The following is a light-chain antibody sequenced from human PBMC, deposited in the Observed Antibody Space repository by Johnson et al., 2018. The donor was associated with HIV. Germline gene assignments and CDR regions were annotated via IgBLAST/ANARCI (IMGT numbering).Light chain of an antibody. CDR3: GTWDSSLSALSG. V-gene: IGLV1-51*02. CDR1: SPNIGNNY. CDR2: ENN. Sequence: QAVLTQPPSVSAAPGQKVTISCSGSSPNIGNNYVSWYQQLPGTAPKLLIYENNKRPSGIPDRFSGSKSGTSATLDITGLQTGDEADYYCGTWDSSLSALSGFGTGTKVTV. J-gene: IGLJ1*01.